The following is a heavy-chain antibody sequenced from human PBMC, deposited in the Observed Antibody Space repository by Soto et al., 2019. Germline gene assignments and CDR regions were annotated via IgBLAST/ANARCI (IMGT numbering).Heavy chain of an antibody. D-gene: IGHD3-10*01. CDR1: GFTFSSYW. V-gene: IGHV3-7*04. Sequence: EVQLVESGGGLVQPGGSLRLSCAASGFTFSSYWMSWVRQAPGKGLEWVANIKQDGSEKYYVDSVKGRFTISRDNAKNSLDLQMNGLRAEDTCVYYCARDDGDYGSGSPYFDYWGQGTLVTVSS. CDR3: ARDDGDYGSGSPYFDY. J-gene: IGHJ4*02. CDR2: IKQDGSEK.